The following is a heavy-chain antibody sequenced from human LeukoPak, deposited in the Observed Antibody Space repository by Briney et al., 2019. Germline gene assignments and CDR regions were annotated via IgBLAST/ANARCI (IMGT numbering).Heavy chain of an antibody. V-gene: IGHV1-2*02. CDR2: INPNSGGT. CDR3: ARVGGQVATSPAFDY. D-gene: IGHD5-12*01. J-gene: IGHJ4*02. CDR1: GYTFTGYY. Sequence: ASVKVSCKASGYTFTGYYMHWVRQAPGQGLEWMGWINPNSGGTNYAQKFQGRVTMTRDTSISTAYMELRRLRSDDTAVYYCARVGGQVATSPAFDYWGQGTLVTVSS.